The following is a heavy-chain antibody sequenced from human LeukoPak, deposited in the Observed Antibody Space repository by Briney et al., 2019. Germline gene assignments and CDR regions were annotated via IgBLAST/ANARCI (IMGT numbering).Heavy chain of an antibody. V-gene: IGHV3-66*01. J-gene: IGHJ4*02. CDR2: IYSTGDT. Sequence: PGGSLRLSCAVSGFTVSSKYMSWVRQAPGKGLEWVSVIYSTGDTRYADSVKGRFTISRDNSKNTLYLQMNSLRAEDTAVYYCARDLNYYDSSGYLEDWGQGTLVTVSS. D-gene: IGHD3-22*01. CDR1: GFTVSSKY. CDR3: ARDLNYYDSSGYLED.